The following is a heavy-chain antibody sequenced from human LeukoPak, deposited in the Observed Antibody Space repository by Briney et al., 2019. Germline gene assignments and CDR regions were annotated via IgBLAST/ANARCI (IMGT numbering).Heavy chain of an antibody. CDR1: GFTFSSYS. V-gene: IGHV3-48*01. CDR2: ITGHSSTI. Sequence: GGSLRLSCAASGFTFSSYSMNWVRQAPGKGLEWVSYITGHSSTIYYADSVKGRFTISRDNAKNSVYLQMNSLRAEDTAVYYCARDGSYGGYGDYWGQGILVTVSS. D-gene: IGHD5-12*01. CDR3: ARDGSYGGYGDY. J-gene: IGHJ4*02.